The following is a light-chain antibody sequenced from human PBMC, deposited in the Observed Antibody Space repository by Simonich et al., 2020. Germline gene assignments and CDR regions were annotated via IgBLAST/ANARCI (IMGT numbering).Light chain of an antibody. CDR2: LGS. J-gene: IGKJ4*01. CDR3: MQGTHWPPT. V-gene: IGKV2-28*01. CDR1: QGLLHSNGYNY. Sequence: DIVMTQSPLSLPVTPGEPASISCRSSQGLLHSNGYNYLDWYLQKPGQSPQLLIYLGSNRASGVPDRFSGSGSGTDFTLKISRVEAEDVGVYYCMQGTHWPPTFGGGTKVEIK.